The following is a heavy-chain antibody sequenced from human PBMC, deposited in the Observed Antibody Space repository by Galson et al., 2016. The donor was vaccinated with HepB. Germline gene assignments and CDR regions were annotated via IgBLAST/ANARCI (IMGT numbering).Heavy chain of an antibody. J-gene: IGHJ3*02. CDR3: ARDPDTTGPLDI. D-gene: IGHD1-1*01. V-gene: IGHV3-11*05. CDR2: ISYSGSDM. Sequence: SLRLSCAASGFSLSAYYMTWLRRTPGKGLEWVSYISYSGSDMNYIDSVKGRFTISRDNAKNSLYLQMNSLRAEATGIYYCARDPDTTGPLDIWGQGTGVIVSS. CDR1: GFSLSAYY.